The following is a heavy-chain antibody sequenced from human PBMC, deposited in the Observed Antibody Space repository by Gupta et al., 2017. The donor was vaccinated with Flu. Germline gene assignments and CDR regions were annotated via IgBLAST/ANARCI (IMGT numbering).Heavy chain of an antibody. Sequence: EVQLVESGGGLVKPGGSLRLSCAASGFTFSSYSMIWVRQAPGKGLEWVSSISSSSSYIYYADSVKGRFTISRDNAKNSLYLQMNSLRAEDTAVYYCARDKQDNWNDQRFDPWGQGTLVTVSS. D-gene: IGHD1-1*01. V-gene: IGHV3-21*01. CDR2: ISSSSSYI. CDR1: GFTFSSYS. J-gene: IGHJ5*02. CDR3: ARDKQDNWNDQRFDP.